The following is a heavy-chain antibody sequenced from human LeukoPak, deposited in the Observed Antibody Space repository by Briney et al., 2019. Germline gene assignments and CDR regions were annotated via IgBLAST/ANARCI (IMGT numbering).Heavy chain of an antibody. J-gene: IGHJ3*02. D-gene: IGHD3-22*01. CDR1: GFTVSSNY. CDR3: ARDVPWYFDSSGYHDAFDI. Sequence: GGSLRLSCAASGFTVSSNYMSWVRQAPGKGLEWVSVIYSGGSTYYADSVKGRFTISRDNSKNTLYLQMNSLRAEDTAMYYCARDVPWYFDSSGYHDAFDIWGQGTMVTVSS. CDR2: IYSGGST. V-gene: IGHV3-53*01.